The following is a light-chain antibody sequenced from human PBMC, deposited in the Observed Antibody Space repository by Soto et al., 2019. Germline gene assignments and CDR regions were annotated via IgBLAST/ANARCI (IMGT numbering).Light chain of an antibody. Sequence: DIQMTQPPSSLSASVGDRVTITCRASQNLNKFLNWYQQRPGKAPKSLIYGASSLRSGVPSRFSGSGFGTELTLTISNLQPEDFGTYYCQQSVSPPLTFGGGTRLEIK. CDR3: QQSVSPPLT. CDR2: GAS. V-gene: IGKV1-39*01. J-gene: IGKJ4*01. CDR1: QNLNKF.